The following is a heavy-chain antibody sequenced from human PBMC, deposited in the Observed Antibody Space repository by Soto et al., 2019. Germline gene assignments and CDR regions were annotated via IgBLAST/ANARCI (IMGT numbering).Heavy chain of an antibody. CDR2: ISSIGST. CDR1: GASIISTTKY. D-gene: IGHD4-17*01. V-gene: IGHV4-39*01. J-gene: IGHJ4*02. Sequence: PSETLSLTCTASGASIISTTKYWGCMRQPPGRGLEWIGTISSIGSTYYNPSLEGRVTISVDTSKNQFSLKVTSVTAADTGLYYCARQDHGDYEFFFDYWGQGTLVTVSS. CDR3: ARQDHGDYEFFFDY.